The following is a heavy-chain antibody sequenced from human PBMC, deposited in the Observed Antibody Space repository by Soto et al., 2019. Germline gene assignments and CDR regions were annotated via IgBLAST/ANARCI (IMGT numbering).Heavy chain of an antibody. CDR3: ARDPQLYYYGSGSYGFDY. V-gene: IGHV3-66*01. CDR1: GFTVSSNY. Sequence: GGSLRLSCAASGFTVSSNYMSWVRQAPGKGLEWVSVIYSGGSTYYADPVKGRFTISRDNAKNTLYLQMNSLRAEDTAVYYCARDPQLYYYGSGSYGFDYWGQGTLVTVS. D-gene: IGHD3-10*01. CDR2: IYSGGST. J-gene: IGHJ4*02.